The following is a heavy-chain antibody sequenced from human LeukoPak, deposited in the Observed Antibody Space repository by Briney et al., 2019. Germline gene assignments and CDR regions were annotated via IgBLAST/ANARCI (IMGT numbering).Heavy chain of an antibody. CDR2: ISAYNGNT. D-gene: IGHD3-10*01. CDR3: ARGDSENGSGSYYAFDI. CDR1: GYTFTSYG. J-gene: IGHJ3*02. V-gene: IGHV1-18*01. Sequence: ASVKVSCKASGYTFTSYGISWVRQAPGQGLEWMGWISAYNGNTNYAQKLQGRVTMTTDTSTSTAYMELRSLRSDDTAVYYCARGDSENGSGSYYAFDIWGQGTMVTVSS.